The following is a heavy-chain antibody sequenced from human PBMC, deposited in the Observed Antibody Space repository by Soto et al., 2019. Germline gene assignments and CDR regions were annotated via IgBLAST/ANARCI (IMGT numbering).Heavy chain of an antibody. D-gene: IGHD1-26*01. CDR2: IYYSETT. V-gene: IGHV4-59*08. CDR1: GGSISSYY. Sequence: QVQLQESGPGLVKPSETLSLTCSVSGGSISSYYWSWLRQPPGKGLEWIGYIYYSETTNYNPPLKRRVTISIDTSKSQFSLKLGSVAAAVTAVYYCARIYGVGTTYYYMDVWGKGTRVTVYS. J-gene: IGHJ6*03. CDR3: ARIYGVGTTYYYMDV.